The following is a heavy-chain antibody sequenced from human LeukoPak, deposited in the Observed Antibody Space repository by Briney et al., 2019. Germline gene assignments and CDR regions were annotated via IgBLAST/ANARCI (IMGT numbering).Heavy chain of an antibody. Sequence: PGRSLRLSCAASGFTFSSYGMHWVRQAPGKGLEWVAVISYDGSNKYYADSVKGRFTISRDNSKNTLYLQMNSLRAEDTAVYYCAKEDVGCNGGGYFDYWGQGTLVTVSS. D-gene: IGHD2-2*01. V-gene: IGHV3-30*18. CDR3: AKEDVGCNGGGYFDY. CDR1: GFTFSSYG. J-gene: IGHJ4*02. CDR2: ISYDGSNK.